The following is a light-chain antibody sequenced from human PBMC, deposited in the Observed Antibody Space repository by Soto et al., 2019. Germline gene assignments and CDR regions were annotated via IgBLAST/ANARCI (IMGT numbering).Light chain of an antibody. CDR3: QHLT. CDR2: KAS. J-gene: IGKJ1*01. Sequence: DIQMTQSPSTLSASVGDRVIITCRASQSISSWLAWYQQKPGKAPKLLIYKASSLESGVPSRFSGSGSGTEFTLTISSLQPDDFATYYCQHLTFGQGTKVEI. CDR1: QSISSW. V-gene: IGKV1-5*03.